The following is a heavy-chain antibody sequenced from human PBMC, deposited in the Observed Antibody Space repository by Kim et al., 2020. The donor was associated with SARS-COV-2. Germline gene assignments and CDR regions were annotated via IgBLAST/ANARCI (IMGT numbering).Heavy chain of an antibody. D-gene: IGHD1-26*01. Sequence: ATSVKGRLTISRDDSKSIAYLQMNSLKTEDTAVYYCTREKWELLRDAFDIWGQGTMVTVSS. J-gene: IGHJ3*02. V-gene: IGHV3-49*02. CDR3: TREKWELLRDAFDI.